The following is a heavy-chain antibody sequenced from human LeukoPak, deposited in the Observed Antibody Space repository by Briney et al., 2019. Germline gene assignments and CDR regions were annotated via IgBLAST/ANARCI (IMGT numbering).Heavy chain of an antibody. D-gene: IGHD6-25*01. CDR3: ARYIVAEGIFDN. J-gene: IGHJ4*02. CDR1: GYTLTELS. CDR2: FDPEDGET. Sequence: ASVKVSCKVSGYTLTELSMHWVRQAPGKGLEWMGGFDPEDGETIYAQKFQGRVTMTEDTSTDAAYMELSSLRSEDTAVYYCARYIVAEGIFDNWGQGTLVTVSS. V-gene: IGHV1-24*01.